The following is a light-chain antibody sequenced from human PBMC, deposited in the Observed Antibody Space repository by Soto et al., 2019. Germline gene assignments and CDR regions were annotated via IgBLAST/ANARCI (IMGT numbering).Light chain of an antibody. CDR3: QQYNVYWT. CDR1: QSINIW. V-gene: IGKV1-5*03. CDR2: MAS. J-gene: IGKJ1*01. Sequence: DIQMTQSPSTLSASRFGIVGSSFRASQSINIWMAWYQQKPGRAPKLLIYMASTLEKGVTSRFSGSGSGTEFTLNISSLQPDDFATYYCQQYNVYWTFGQGTKVDIK.